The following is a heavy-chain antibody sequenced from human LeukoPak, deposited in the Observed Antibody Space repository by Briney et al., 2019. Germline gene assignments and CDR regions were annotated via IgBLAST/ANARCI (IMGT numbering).Heavy chain of an antibody. CDR3: AKGSNWNDVPTNFDY. Sequence: QPGGSLRLSCAASGFTFSSYAMSWVRQAPGKGLEWVSAISGSGGSTYYADSVKGRFTISRDNSKNTLYPQMNSLRAEDTAVYYCAKGSNWNDVPTNFDYWGQGTLVTVS. D-gene: IGHD1-20*01. CDR1: GFTFSSYA. CDR2: ISGSGGST. V-gene: IGHV3-23*01. J-gene: IGHJ4*02.